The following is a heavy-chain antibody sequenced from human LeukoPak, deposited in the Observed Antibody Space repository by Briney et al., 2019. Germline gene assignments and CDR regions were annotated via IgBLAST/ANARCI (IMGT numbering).Heavy chain of an antibody. CDR2: ISGSGGST. J-gene: IGHJ4*01. CDR1: AFSFSNYN. CDR3: ANERGWLAIFDY. V-gene: IGHV3-23*01. Sequence: GGSLRLSCAASAFSFSNYNMSWVRQAPGKGLEWVSAISGSGGSTYYADSVKGRFTISRDNSKNTLYLQMNSLRAEDTAVYYCANERGWLAIFDYWGQGTLVTVSS. D-gene: IGHD3-22*01.